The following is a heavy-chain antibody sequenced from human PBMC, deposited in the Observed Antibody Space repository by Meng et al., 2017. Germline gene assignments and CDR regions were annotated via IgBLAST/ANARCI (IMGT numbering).Heavy chain of an antibody. V-gene: IGHV3-30*01. CDR1: GFTFSSYA. CDR2: ISYDGSNK. D-gene: IGHD5-18*01. CDR3: ARVPDAEWIQLWFAGADY. J-gene: IGHJ4*02. Sequence: VGLVGSGGGVAQPGRSLRLSCAASGFTFSSYAMHWVRQAPGKGLEWVAVISYDGSNKYYADSVKGRFTISRDNSKNTLYLQMNSLRAEDTAVYYCARVPDAEWIQLWFAGADYWGQGTLVTVSS.